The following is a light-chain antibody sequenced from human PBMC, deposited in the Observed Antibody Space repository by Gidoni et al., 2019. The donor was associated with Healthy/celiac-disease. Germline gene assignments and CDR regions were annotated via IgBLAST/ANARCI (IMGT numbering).Light chain of an antibody. Sequence: QSALTQPASVSGSPGQSITISCTGTSSDVGCYNYVSWYQQHPGKAPKLMIYEVSTRPSGVSNRFSGSKSGNTASLTISGLQAEDEADYYCSSYTSSSTNYVFGTGTKVTVL. CDR3: SSYTSSSTNYV. V-gene: IGLV2-14*01. CDR1: SSDVGCYNY. CDR2: EVS. J-gene: IGLJ1*01.